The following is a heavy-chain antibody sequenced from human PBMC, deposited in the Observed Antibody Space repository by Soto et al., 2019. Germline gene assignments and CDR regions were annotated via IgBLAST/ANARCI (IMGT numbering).Heavy chain of an antibody. D-gene: IGHD3-16*01. CDR2: MNPNSGNT. CDR1: GYTFTSYD. J-gene: IGHJ4*02. CDR3: ARDYAVAQAESFDY. V-gene: IGHV1-8*01. Sequence: ASVKVSCKASGYTFTSYDINWVRQATGQGLEWMGWMNPNSGNTGYAQKFQGRVTMTRNTSISTAYMELSSLRSEDTAVYYCARDYAVAQAESFDYWGQGTLVTVSS.